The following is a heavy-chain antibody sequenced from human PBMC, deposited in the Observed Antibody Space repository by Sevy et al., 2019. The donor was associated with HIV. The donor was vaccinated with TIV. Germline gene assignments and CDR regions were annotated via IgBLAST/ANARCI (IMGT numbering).Heavy chain of an antibody. CDR1: GFTFDDYT. CDR2: ISWSSGNI. J-gene: IGHJ4*02. D-gene: IGHD1-26*01. Sequence: GGYLRLSCAASGFTFDDYTMNWVRQAPGKGLEWFSGISWSSGNIAYADSVEGRFTISRDNAKNCLYLQMNSLRVEDKDLYYCVKDRSGSYSFDYWGQGTLVTVSS. V-gene: IGHV3-9*01. CDR3: VKDRSGSYSFDY.